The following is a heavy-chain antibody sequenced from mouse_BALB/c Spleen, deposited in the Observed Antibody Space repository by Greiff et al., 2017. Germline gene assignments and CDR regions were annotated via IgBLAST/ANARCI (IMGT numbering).Heavy chain of an antibody. CDR3: VRFPPPPVEV. V-gene: IGHV2-9-2*01. CDR1: GFSLTSYD. J-gene: IGHJ1*01. Sequence: VQLKESGPGLVAPSQSLSITCTVSGFSLTSYDISWIRQPPGKGLEWLGVIWTGGGTNYNSAFMSRLSISKDNSKSQVFLKMNSLQTDDTAIYYCVRFPPPPVEVWGAGTTVTVSS. CDR2: IWTGGGT.